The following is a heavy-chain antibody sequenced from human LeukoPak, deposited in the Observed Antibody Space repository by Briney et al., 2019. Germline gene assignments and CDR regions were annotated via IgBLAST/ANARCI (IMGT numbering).Heavy chain of an antibody. CDR3: ARGYTFPYYYMDV. CDR1: GGSISSYY. V-gene: IGHV4-59*01. J-gene: IGHJ6*03. D-gene: IGHD2-2*02. CDR2: IYYSGST. Sequence: SETLSLTCTVSGGSISSYYWSWIRQPPGKGLEWIGYIYYSGSTNYNPSLKSRVTISVDTSKNQFSLKLSSVTAADTAVYYCARGYTFPYYYMDVWGKGTTVTVSS.